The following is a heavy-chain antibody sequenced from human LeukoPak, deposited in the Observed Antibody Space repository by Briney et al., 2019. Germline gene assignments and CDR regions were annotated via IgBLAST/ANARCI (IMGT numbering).Heavy chain of an antibody. V-gene: IGHV3-30*04. CDR1: GFTFSSYA. CDR2: ISYDGSNK. Sequence: PGGSLRLSCAASGFTFSSYAMHWVRQAPGKGLEWVAVISYDGSNKYYADSVKGRFTISRDNSKNTLYLQMNSLRAEDTAVYYCARDLMSQNDYGDYGLFDYWGQGTLVTVSS. CDR3: ARDLMSQNDYGDYGLFDY. D-gene: IGHD4-17*01. J-gene: IGHJ4*02.